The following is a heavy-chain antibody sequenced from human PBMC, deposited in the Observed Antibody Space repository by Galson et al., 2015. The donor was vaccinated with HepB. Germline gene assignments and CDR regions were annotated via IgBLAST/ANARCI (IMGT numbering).Heavy chain of an antibody. CDR2: ISYDGSNK. V-gene: IGHV3-30-3*01. Sequence: SLRLSCAASGFTFSSYAMHWVRQAPGKGLEWVAVISYDGSNKYYADSVKGRFTISRDNSKNTLYLQMNSLRAEDTAVYYCARPYQPDDAFDIWGQGTMVTVSS. J-gene: IGHJ3*02. CDR1: GFTFSSYA. CDR3: ARPYQPDDAFDI. D-gene: IGHD2-2*01.